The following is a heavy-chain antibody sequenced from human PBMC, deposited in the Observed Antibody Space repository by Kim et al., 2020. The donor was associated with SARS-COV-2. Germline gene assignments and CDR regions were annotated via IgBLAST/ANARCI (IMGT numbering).Heavy chain of an antibody. Sequence: GGSLRLSCVASGVTFSSSWMHWVRQAPGKGLTWVSRISSDGSRISYAASVKGRFTISRDNAKNTLYLQMNSLRVEDTAVFYCARDGGYSGSPLDHWRQGTPVTLHS. CDR1: GVTFSSSW. J-gene: IGHJ4*02. V-gene: IGHV3-74*01. CDR2: ISSDGSRI. CDR3: ARDGGYSGSPLDH. D-gene: IGHD1-26*01.